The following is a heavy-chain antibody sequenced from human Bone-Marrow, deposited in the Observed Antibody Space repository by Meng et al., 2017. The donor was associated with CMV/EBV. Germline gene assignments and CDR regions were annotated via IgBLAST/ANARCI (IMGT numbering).Heavy chain of an antibody. D-gene: IGHD4-17*01. V-gene: IGHV1-2*02. CDR2: INPNSSGT. J-gene: IGHJ5*02. CDR1: GYRFTGYY. CDR3: ARRRYDYGDSRWYDP. Sequence: ASVKVSCKASGYRFTGYYMHWVRQAPGQGLEWMGWINPNSSGTNYAQKFQGRVTMTRDTSISTAHMELSRLRSDDTAVYYCARRRYDYGDSRWYDPWGQGTLVTVSS.